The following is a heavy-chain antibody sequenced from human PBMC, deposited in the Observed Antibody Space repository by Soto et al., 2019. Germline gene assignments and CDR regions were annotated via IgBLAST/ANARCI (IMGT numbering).Heavy chain of an antibody. CDR3: ARGHDSSGYHLDY. V-gene: IGHV4-34*01. D-gene: IGHD3-22*01. J-gene: IGHJ4*02. CDR2: INHSGST. Sequence: LSLTCAVYGGSFSGYYWSWIRQPPGKGLEWIGEINHSGSTNYNPSLKSRVTISVDTSKNQFSLKLSSVTAADTAVYYCARGHDSSGYHLDYWGQGTLVTVSS. CDR1: GGSFSGYY.